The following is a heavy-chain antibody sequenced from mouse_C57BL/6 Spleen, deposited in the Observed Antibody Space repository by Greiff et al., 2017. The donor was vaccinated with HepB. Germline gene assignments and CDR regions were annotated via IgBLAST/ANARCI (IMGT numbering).Heavy chain of an antibody. CDR3: ARVGQGGGYYYAMDY. V-gene: IGHV1-69*01. CDR2: IDPSDSYT. Sequence: QVQLQQPGAELVMPGASVKLSCKASGYTFTSYWMHWVKQRPGQGLEWIGEIDPSDSYTNYNQKFKGKSTLTVDKSSSTAYMQLSSLTSEDSAVYYCARVGQGGGYYYAMDYWGQGTSGTVSS. CDR1: GYTFTSYW. J-gene: IGHJ4*01.